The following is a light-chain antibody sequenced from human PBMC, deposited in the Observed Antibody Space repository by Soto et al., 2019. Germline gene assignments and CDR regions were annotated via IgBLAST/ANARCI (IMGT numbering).Light chain of an antibody. Sequence: QSVLTQPPSVSGAPGQRVTISCTGSGSNIGAGYDIHWYQQVPGTAPKPLIYANTNRASGVPDRLSGSKSGTSASLAITGRQAEDEADYYCQSYDTSLSGYVFGPGTKVTVL. CDR1: GSNIGAGYD. CDR2: ANT. V-gene: IGLV1-40*01. J-gene: IGLJ1*01. CDR3: QSYDTSLSGYV.